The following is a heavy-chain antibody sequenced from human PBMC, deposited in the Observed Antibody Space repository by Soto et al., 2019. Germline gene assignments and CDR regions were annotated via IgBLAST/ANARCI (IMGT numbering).Heavy chain of an antibody. Sequence: PSETLSLTCTVSGGSISSNNYYWSWVRQSPGKGLEWIGYIFYSGSTNYNPSLKSRVIISIDTSKNQFSLRLTSVTAADTAVYYCARDGDGYNNWGQGTLVTVSS. V-gene: IGHV4-61*01. CDR2: IFYSGST. CDR1: GGSISSNNYY. D-gene: IGHD5-12*01. CDR3: ARDGDGYNN. J-gene: IGHJ4*02.